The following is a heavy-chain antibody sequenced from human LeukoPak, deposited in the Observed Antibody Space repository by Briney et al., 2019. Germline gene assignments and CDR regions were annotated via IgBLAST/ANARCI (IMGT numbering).Heavy chain of an antibody. Sequence: SETLSLTCTVSGGSISSYYWSWIRQPAGKGLEWIGRIYTSGSTNYNPSLKSRVTMSVDTSKNQFSLKLSSVTAADTAVYYCARGGQPRAPARYYDYVWGSYRTDAFDIWGQGTMVTVSS. CDR1: GGSISSYY. J-gene: IGHJ3*02. V-gene: IGHV4-4*07. CDR3: ARGGQPRAPARYYDYVWGSYRTDAFDI. D-gene: IGHD3-16*02. CDR2: IYTSGST.